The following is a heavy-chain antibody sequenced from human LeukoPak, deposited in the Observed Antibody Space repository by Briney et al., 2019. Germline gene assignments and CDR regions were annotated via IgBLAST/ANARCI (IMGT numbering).Heavy chain of an antibody. D-gene: IGHD6-13*01. CDR1: GYTFTSYY. CDR2: INPSGGST. CDR3: ARASSSWSMYNWFDP. J-gene: IGHJ5*02. V-gene: IGHV1-46*01. Sequence: ASVKVSCKASGYTFTSYYMHWVRQAPGQGLEWMGIINPSGGSTSYAQKFQGRVTMTRDTSTSTVYMELSSLRSEDTAVYYCARASSSWSMYNWFDPWGQGTLVTVPS.